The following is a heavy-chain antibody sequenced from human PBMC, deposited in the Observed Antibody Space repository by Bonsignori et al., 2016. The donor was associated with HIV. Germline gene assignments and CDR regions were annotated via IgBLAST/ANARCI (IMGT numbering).Heavy chain of an antibody. CDR2: IIPILGIA. D-gene: IGHD5-12*01. CDR3: ASGGLESGYEAPEPADWFY. J-gene: IGHJ4*02. V-gene: IGHV1-69*10. Sequence: WVRQAPGQGLEWMGGIIPILGIANYAQKFQGRVTITADKSTSTAYMELSSLRSEDTAVYYCASGGLESGYEAPEPADWFYWGQGTLVTVSS.